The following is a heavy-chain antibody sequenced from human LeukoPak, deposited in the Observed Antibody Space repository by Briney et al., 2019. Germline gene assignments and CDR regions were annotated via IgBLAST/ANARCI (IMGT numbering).Heavy chain of an antibody. CDR1: GFTVSSNY. D-gene: IGHD5-24*01. Sequence: PGGSLRLSCAASGFTVSSNYMSWVRQAPGKGLEWVSVIYRGGSTYYADSVKGRFTISRDISKNTLYLQMNRLRAEDTAVYYCAREDGYNWFGYWGQGTLVTVSS. CDR3: AREDGYNWFGY. V-gene: IGHV3-66*01. CDR2: IYRGGST. J-gene: IGHJ4*02.